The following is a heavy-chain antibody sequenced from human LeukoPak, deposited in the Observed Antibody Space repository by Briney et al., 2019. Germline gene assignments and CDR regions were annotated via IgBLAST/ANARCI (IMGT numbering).Heavy chain of an antibody. Sequence: GGSLRLSCAASGFTFGDYAMHWVRQVPGKGLEWVSGISWNSGSIGYADSVKGRFTISRDNAKNSLYLQMNSLRAEDMALYYCAKDNYYDSSGYLDYWGQGTLVTVSS. CDR1: GFTFGDYA. J-gene: IGHJ4*02. CDR2: ISWNSGSI. CDR3: AKDNYYDSSGYLDY. V-gene: IGHV3-9*03. D-gene: IGHD3-22*01.